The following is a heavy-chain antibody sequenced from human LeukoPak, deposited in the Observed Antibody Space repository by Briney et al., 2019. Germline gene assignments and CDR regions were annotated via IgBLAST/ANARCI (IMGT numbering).Heavy chain of an antibody. CDR1: GFTFSSYA. CDR2: IRISGSSK. D-gene: IGHD3-10*01. V-gene: IGHV3-23*01. J-gene: IGHJ4*02. Sequence: GGSMSPSWAAAGFTFSSYAMSWVRQAPGRVLGWVSAIRISGSSKYYANSVKGLFTISRDNSKNTLYLQMNSLRAEDTAVYYCAKDSQYYGSGSYDDFDYWGQGTLVTVSS. CDR3: AKDSQYYGSGSYDDFDY.